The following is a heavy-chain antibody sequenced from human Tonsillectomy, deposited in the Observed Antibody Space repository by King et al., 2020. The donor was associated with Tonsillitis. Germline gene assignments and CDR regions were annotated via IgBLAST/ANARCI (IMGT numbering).Heavy chain of an antibody. CDR1: GGSFSGYY. D-gene: IGHD3-22*01. V-gene: IGHV4-34*01. Sequence: VQLQQWGAGLLKPSETLSLTCAVYGGSFSGYYWSWIRQPPGKVLEWIVEINPSGSTNYNPSLKSRVTISVDTSKHPFSLKLSSVTAADTAVYYCARAYYYDSSGYRTLNWFDPWGQGTLVTVSS. CDR2: INPSGST. J-gene: IGHJ5*02. CDR3: ARAYYYDSSGYRTLNWFDP.